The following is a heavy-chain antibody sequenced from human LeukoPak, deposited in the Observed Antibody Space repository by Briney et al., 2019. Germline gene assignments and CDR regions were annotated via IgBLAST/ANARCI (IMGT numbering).Heavy chain of an antibody. D-gene: IGHD3-16*02. Sequence: SETLSLTCAVYGGSFSGYYWSWIRQPPGKGLEWMGEMNHSGSTNYNPSLTSRVTISVDTSKNQFSLKLSSVTAADTAVYYCARLRVHYDYVWGSYRPEAYYFDYWGQGTLVTVSS. CDR2: MNHSGST. CDR3: ARLRVHYDYVWGSYRPEAYYFDY. CDR1: GGSFSGYY. J-gene: IGHJ4*02. V-gene: IGHV4-34*01.